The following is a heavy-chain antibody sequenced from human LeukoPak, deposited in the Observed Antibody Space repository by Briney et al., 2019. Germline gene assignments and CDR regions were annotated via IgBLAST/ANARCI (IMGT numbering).Heavy chain of an antibody. Sequence: SETLSLTCTVSGGSISSSSYYWGWIRQPPGTGLEWIGSIYYSGSTYYNPSLKSRVTISVDTSKNQFSLELSSVTAADTAVYYCARLWGYCSSTSCYYNWFDPWGQGTLVTVSS. J-gene: IGHJ5*02. CDR3: ARLWGYCSSTSCYYNWFDP. D-gene: IGHD2-2*01. CDR1: GGSISSSSYY. V-gene: IGHV4-39*01. CDR2: IYYSGST.